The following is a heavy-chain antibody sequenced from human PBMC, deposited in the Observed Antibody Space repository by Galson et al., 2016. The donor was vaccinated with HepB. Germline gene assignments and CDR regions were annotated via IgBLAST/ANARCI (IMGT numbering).Heavy chain of an antibody. V-gene: IGHV4-34*01. CDR3: ARETWEVIDY. D-gene: IGHD1-26*01. Sequence: LSLTCTVSGGSFSGYHWSWTRQPPGKGLEWIGEISHRGSTNYKPSLESRVTISIDTSTNQFSLKLRSVTAADTAVYYCARETWEVIDYWGQGILVTVSS. CDR1: GGSFSGYH. CDR2: ISHRGST. J-gene: IGHJ4*02.